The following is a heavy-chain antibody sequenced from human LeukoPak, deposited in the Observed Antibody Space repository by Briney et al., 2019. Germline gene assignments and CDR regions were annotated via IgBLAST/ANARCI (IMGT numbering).Heavy chain of an antibody. D-gene: IGHD3-22*01. CDR3: AKDRHYYDSSGYYYYFDC. V-gene: IGHV3-30*02. CDR2: IRYDGSNK. Sequence: GGSLRLSCAASGFTFSSYGMHWVRQAPGKGLEWLAFIRYDGSNKYYADSVKGRFTISRDNSKNTLYLQMNSLRAEDTAVYYCAKDRHYYDSSGYYYYFDCWGQGTLVTVSS. J-gene: IGHJ4*02. CDR1: GFTFSSYG.